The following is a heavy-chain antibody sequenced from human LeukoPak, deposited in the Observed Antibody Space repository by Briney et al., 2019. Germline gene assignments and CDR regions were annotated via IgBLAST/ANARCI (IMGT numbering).Heavy chain of an antibody. D-gene: IGHD1-26*01. V-gene: IGHV1-2*02. J-gene: IGHJ4*02. CDR1: GYTFTGYY. Sequence: ASVKVSCKASGYTFTGYYMHWVRQAPGQGLEWMGWINPNSGGTNYAQKFQGRVTMTRDTSISTAYMELSRLRSDDTAVYYCARTKEIVGATKDYFDYWGQGTLVTVSS. CDR2: INPNSGGT. CDR3: ARTKEIVGATKDYFDY.